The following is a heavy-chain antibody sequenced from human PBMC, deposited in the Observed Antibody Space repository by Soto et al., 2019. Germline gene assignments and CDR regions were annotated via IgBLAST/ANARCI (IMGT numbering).Heavy chain of an antibody. CDR3: ATTPRSSWYSS. D-gene: IGHD6-13*01. CDR1: GGSISSSSYY. V-gene: IGHV4-39*01. Sequence: QLQLQESGPGLVKPSETLSLTCTVSGGSISSSSYYWGWIRHPPGKGLEWIGSIYYSGSTYYNPSLKSRVTISVDTSKNQFSLKLSSVTAADTAVYYCATTPRSSWYSSWGQGTLVTVSS. CDR2: IYYSGST. J-gene: IGHJ5*02.